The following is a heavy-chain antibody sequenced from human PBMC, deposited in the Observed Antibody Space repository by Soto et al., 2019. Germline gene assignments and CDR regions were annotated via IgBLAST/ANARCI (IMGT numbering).Heavy chain of an antibody. J-gene: IGHJ5*02. V-gene: IGHV1-46*01. CDR2: INPSGGST. CDR3: ARLVVPTTATTSKWFDP. CDR1: GYTFTTYY. D-gene: IGHD4-17*01. Sequence: GASVKVSCKASGYTFTTYYLHWVRQAPGQGLEWMGIINPSGGSTNYAQRFQGRVTMTSDTSTSTVYMELSSLRADDTAVYYCARLVVPTTATTSKWFDPWGQGTLVTVSS.